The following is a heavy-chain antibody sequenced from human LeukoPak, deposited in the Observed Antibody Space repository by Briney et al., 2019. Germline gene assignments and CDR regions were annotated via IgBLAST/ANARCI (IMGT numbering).Heavy chain of an antibody. D-gene: IGHD3-22*01. CDR2: IYYSGST. V-gene: IGHV4-61*05. Sequence: PSETLSLTCTVSGGSISSSSYYWGWIRQPPGKGLEWIGYIYYSGSTNYNPSLKSRVTMSVDTSKNQFSLKLSSVTAADTAVYYCARVVSYYYYMDVWGKGTTVTVSS. CDR1: GGSISSSSYY. J-gene: IGHJ6*03. CDR3: ARVVSYYYYMDV.